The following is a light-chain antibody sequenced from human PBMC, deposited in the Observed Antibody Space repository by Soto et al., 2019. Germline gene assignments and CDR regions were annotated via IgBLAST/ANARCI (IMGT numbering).Light chain of an antibody. CDR1: QSLSSNF. V-gene: IGKV3-20*01. Sequence: EIALAQYTTTLSLSSGERGTLSCRASQSLSSNFLAWYQQKPGQPPRLLIYDSSTRATGFPDRFSGSGSGTDFTLTIIRLEPEDFAVYYCQQYDISPWTFGQGTKVDIK. CDR2: DSS. J-gene: IGKJ1*01. CDR3: QQYDISPWT.